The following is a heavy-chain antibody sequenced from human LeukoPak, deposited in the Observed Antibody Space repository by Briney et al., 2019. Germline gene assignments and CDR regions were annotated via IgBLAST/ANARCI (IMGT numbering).Heavy chain of an antibody. CDR3: AKDTSSSDYYYMDV. J-gene: IGHJ6*03. CDR1: GFTVSSNS. D-gene: IGHD6-6*01. V-gene: IGHV3-48*04. Sequence: GGSLRLSCTVSGFTVSSNSMSWVRQASGKGLEWVSYISSSGSTIYYADSVKGRFTISRDNAKNSLYLQMNSLRAEDTAVYYCAKDTSSSDYYYMDVWGKGTTVTVSS. CDR2: ISSSGSTI.